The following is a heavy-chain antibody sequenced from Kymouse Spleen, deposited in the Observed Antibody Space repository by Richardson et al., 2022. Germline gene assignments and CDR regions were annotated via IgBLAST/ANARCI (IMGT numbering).Heavy chain of an antibody. CDR1: GGSFSGYY. D-gene: IGHD3-16*02. Sequence: QVQLQQWGAGLLKPSETLSLTCAVYGGSFSGYYWSWIRQPPGKGLEWIGEINHSGSTNYNPSLKSRVTISVDTSKNQFSLKLSSVTAADTAVYYCARVDDYVWGSYRYTWFDPWGQGTLVTVSS. V-gene: IGHV4-34*01. CDR3: ARVDDYVWGSYRYTWFDP. CDR2: INHSGST. J-gene: IGHJ5*02.